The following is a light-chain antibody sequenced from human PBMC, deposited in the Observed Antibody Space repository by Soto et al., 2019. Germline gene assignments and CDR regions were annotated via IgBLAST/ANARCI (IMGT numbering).Light chain of an antibody. V-gene: IGKV3-15*01. CDR3: QQYFEWPPMT. J-gene: IGKJ1*01. CDR1: ETVATN. Sequence: VMTQSPGTLSVSPGERATLSCRASETVATNLAWYQQKPGQAPRILISGASTRAAGISDRFRGSGSGTEFTLTISSLRSEDSAIYYCQQYFEWPPMTFGQGTKVEI. CDR2: GAS.